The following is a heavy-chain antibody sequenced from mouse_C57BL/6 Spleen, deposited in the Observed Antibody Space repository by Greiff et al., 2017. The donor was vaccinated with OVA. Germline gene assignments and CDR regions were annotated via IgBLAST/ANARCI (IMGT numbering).Heavy chain of an antibody. J-gene: IGHJ4*01. CDR3: ARSLYDYDGSYYAMDY. Sequence: EVKLVESGPGLVKPSQSLSLTCSVTGYSITSGYYWNWIRQFPGNKLEWMGYISYDGSNNYNPSLKNRISITRDTSKNQFFLKLNSVTTEDTATYYCARSLYDYDGSYYAMDYWGQGTSVTVSS. CDR1: GYSITSGYY. V-gene: IGHV3-6*01. D-gene: IGHD2-4*01. CDR2: ISYDGSN.